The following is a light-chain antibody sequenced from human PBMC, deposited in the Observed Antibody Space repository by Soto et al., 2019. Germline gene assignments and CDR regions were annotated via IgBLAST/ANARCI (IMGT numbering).Light chain of an antibody. J-gene: IGKJ1*01. CDR3: LQHNSYPRA. CDR2: AAS. Sequence: DIQMTQSPSSPSASVGDRVTITCRASQDIGNDLGWYQQKPGKAPKRLIYAASSLESGVPARFSGSGSGTEFTLTISSLQPEDFATYYCLQHNSYPRAFGQGTKVDIK. CDR1: QDIGND. V-gene: IGKV1-17*01.